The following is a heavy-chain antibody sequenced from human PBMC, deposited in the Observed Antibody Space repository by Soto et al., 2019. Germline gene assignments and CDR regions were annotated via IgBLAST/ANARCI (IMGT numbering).Heavy chain of an antibody. CDR1: GGTFSSFA. V-gene: IGHV1-69*12. CDR2: IIPMFGTA. J-gene: IGHJ4*02. Sequence: QVQLVQSGAEVKKPGSSVTVSCKASGGTFSSFAISWVRQAPGQGLEWMGGIIPMFGTATYAQKFQGRLTITADESTTTAYMELCSLTSDDTAEYYCAREMGLSLGYWGQGTLVTVSA. CDR3: AREMGLSLGY. D-gene: IGHD3-16*02.